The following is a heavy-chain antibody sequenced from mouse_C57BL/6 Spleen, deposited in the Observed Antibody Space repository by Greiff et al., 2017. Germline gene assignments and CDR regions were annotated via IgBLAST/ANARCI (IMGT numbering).Heavy chain of an antibody. Sequence: QVQLQQSVPGLVQPSQSLSITCTVSGFSLTSYGVHWVRQSPGKGLEWLGGIWSGGSTDYNAAFISRLSISKDNSKCQVFFKMYSLQADDTAIDYGARNGYDYDGVYFDYWGQGTTLTVAS. CDR3: ARNGYDYDGVYFDY. CDR2: IWSGGST. CDR1: GFSLTSYG. V-gene: IGHV2-2*01. D-gene: IGHD2-4*01. J-gene: IGHJ2*01.